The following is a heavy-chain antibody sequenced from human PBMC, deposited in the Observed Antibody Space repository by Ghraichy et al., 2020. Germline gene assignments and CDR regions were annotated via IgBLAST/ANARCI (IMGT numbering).Heavy chain of an antibody. CDR2: IYNTGRT. D-gene: IGHD3-10*01. J-gene: IGHJ4*02. Sequence: SQTLSLTCTVSGDSVNSETHYWSWIRQPTGKGLEWIAYIYNTGRTDSTPSLKSRVTVSIDTSSNQFSLKLNFVTAADTAGYYCARSVRGRAPYYCGQGTLVTV. CDR3: ARSVRGRAPYY. CDR1: GDSVNSETHY. V-gene: IGHV4-61*01.